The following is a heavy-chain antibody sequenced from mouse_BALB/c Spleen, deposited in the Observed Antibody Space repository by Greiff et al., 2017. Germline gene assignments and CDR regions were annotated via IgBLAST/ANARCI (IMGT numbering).Heavy chain of an antibody. CDR2: IYPGSGST. J-gene: IGHJ1*01. Sequence: LQQPGSELVRPGASVKLSCKASGYTFTSYWMHWVKQRPGQGLEWIGNIYPGSGSTNYDEKFKSKATLTVDTSSSTAYMQLSSLTSEDSAVYYCTRLGGTTGWYFDVWGAGTTVTVSS. D-gene: IGHD2-14*01. CDR1: GYTFTSYW. V-gene: IGHV1S22*01. CDR3: TRLGGTTGWYFDV.